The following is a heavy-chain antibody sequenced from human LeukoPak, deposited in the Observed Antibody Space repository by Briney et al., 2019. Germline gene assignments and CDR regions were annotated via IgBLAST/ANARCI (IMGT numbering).Heavy chain of an antibody. CDR2: IIPIFGTA. J-gene: IGHJ4*02. CDR1: GYTFTSYA. V-gene: IGHV1-69*06. Sequence: ASVKVSCKASGYTFTSYAISWVRQAPGQGLEWMGGIIPIFGTANYAQKFQGRVTITADKSTSTAYMELSSLRSEDTAVYYCARTVANSGYDLASLGYWGQGTLVTVSS. CDR3: ARTVANSGYDLASLGY. D-gene: IGHD5-12*01.